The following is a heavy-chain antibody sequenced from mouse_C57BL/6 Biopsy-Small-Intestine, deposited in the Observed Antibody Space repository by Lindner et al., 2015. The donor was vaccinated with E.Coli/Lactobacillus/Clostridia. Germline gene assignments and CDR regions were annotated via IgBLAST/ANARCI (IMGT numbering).Heavy chain of an antibody. CDR2: IYPRDGST. CDR3: AADGYYWYFDV. CDR1: GYTFTSYD. Sequence: VQLQESGPELVKPGASVKLSCKASGYTFTSYDINWVKQRPGQGLEWIGWIYPRDGSTKYNEKFKDKATLTVDTSSSTACMELHSLTSEDSAVYFCAADGYYWYFDVWGTGTPVTVSS. D-gene: IGHD2-3*01. J-gene: IGHJ1*03. V-gene: IGHV1-85*01.